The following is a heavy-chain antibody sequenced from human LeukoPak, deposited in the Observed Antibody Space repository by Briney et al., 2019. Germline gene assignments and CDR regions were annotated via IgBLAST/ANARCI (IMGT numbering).Heavy chain of an antibody. CDR3: AKDRGGYYGSGTSYYFYGMDV. CDR2: ISGGGGPT. Sequence: GGSLRLSCAASGFTFSNYAMSWVRRAPGKGLEWVSAISGGGGPTYYADSVKGRFTISRDISGNALFLLMDSLRSEDTALYYCAKDRGGYYGSGTSYYFYGMDVWGPGTTVTVSS. D-gene: IGHD3-10*01. V-gene: IGHV3-23*01. J-gene: IGHJ6*02. CDR1: GFTFSNYA.